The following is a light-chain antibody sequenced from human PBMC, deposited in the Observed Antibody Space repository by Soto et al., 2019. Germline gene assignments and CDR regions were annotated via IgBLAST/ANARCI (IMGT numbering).Light chain of an antibody. CDR2: DTS. CDR3: QQYNKWPPIT. Sequence: EIVVTQSPGTLSLSPGERATLSCRASQSVSSNLAWYQQKPGQAPRLLIYDTSTRATGIPARFSGSGSGTEFTLTISSLQSEDFAVYYCQQYNKWPPITFGQGTRLEIK. J-gene: IGKJ5*01. CDR1: QSVSSN. V-gene: IGKV3-15*01.